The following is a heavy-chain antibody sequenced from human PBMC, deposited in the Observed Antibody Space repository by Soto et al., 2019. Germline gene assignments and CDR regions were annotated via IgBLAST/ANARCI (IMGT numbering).Heavy chain of an antibody. J-gene: IGHJ6*03. CDR1: GYTFTSYG. V-gene: IGHV1-18*01. D-gene: IGHD2-21*01. CDR3: ARLQITMGVVYYYYMDV. Sequence: ASVKVSCKASGYTFTSYGISWVRQAPGQGLEWMGWISAYNGNTNYAQKLQGRVTMTTDTSTSTAYMELRSLRSDDTAVYYCARLQITMGVVYYYYMDVWGKGTTVTVSS. CDR2: ISAYNGNT.